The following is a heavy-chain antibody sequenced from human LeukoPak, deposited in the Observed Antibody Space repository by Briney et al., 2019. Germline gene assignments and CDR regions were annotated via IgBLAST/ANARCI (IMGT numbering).Heavy chain of an antibody. Sequence: GGSLRLSCAASGFTFNNYAMSWVRQAPAKGLEWVSTISGSGGSTYYADSVKGRFTISRDNSRTTLYLQMNSLRAEDTAVYYCAKDRAALATPYNWFDPWGQGTLVTVSS. CDR1: GFTFNNYA. D-gene: IGHD2-15*01. V-gene: IGHV3-23*01. CDR2: ISGSGGST. J-gene: IGHJ5*02. CDR3: AKDRAALATPYNWFDP.